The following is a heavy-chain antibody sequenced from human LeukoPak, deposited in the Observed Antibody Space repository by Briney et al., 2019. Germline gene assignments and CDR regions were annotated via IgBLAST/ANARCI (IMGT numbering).Heavy chain of an antibody. Sequence: PGGSLRLSCAASGFTFSNHWMTWVRQGPGKGLEWVANIKPDGSAKYSVDSVKGRFTISRDNAKNSLYLQMNSLRGDDTAVYYCGRAMDVWGQGTTVIVSS. CDR3: GRAMDV. CDR2: IKPDGSAK. J-gene: IGHJ6*02. CDR1: GFTFSNHW. V-gene: IGHV3-7*04.